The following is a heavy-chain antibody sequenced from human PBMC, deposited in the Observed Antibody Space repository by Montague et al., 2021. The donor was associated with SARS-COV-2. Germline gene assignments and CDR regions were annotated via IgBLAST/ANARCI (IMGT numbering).Heavy chain of an antibody. Sequence: CAISGDSVASNIAAWNWIRQPPSTGLEWLGRTYYRSKWYNDYAVSVRSRITISPDTSKNQFSLQLNSVTPEDTAVYYCTQERGPGRTTWHYFDYWGQGTLVTVSS. CDR3: TQERGPGRTTWHYFDY. V-gene: IGHV6-1*01. D-gene: IGHD1-14*01. J-gene: IGHJ4*02. CDR2: TYYRSKWYN. CDR1: GDSVASNIAA.